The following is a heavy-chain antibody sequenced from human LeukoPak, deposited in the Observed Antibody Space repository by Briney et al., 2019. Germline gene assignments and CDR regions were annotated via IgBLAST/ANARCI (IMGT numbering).Heavy chain of an antibody. D-gene: IGHD6-19*01. Sequence: KPSETLSLTCTVSGGAISGSPYYWGWIRQPPGKGLEWIGSTSYSGSTYYNPSPKSRVTISVDTSKNQFSLKLTSVTAADTAVYYCARAYSSGWYNDFDPWGQGTLVIVSS. CDR2: TSYSGST. J-gene: IGHJ5*02. CDR1: GGAISGSPYY. CDR3: ARAYSSGWYNDFDP. V-gene: IGHV4-39*01.